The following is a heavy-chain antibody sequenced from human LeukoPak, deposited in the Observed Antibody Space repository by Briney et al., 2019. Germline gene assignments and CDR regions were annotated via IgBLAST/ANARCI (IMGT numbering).Heavy chain of an antibody. CDR1: GFTFSSYA. D-gene: IGHD2-15*01. J-gene: IGHJ6*03. Sequence: PGGSLRLSCAASGFTFSSYAMSWVRQAPGKGLEWVSAISGSGGSTYYADSVKGRFTISRDNSKNTLYLQMNSLRAEDTAVYYCAKDGQLLHTYYYYYMDVWGKGTTVTVSS. V-gene: IGHV3-23*01. CDR2: ISGSGGST. CDR3: AKDGQLLHTYYYYYMDV.